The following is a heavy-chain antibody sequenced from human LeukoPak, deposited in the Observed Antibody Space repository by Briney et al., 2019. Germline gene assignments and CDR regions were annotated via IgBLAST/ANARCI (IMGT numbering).Heavy chain of an antibody. CDR1: GYSISSGYY. V-gene: IGHV4-38-2*01. CDR3: ARHDGYYDFWSGFAGAFDI. D-gene: IGHD3-3*01. J-gene: IGHJ3*02. Sequence: PPETLSLTCAVSGYSISSGYYWCWIRQPPGKVLEWIGSIYHSGSTYYNPSLKSRVTISVDTSKNQFSLKLSSVTAADTAVYYCARHDGYYDFWSGFAGAFDIWGQGTMVTVSS. CDR2: IYHSGST.